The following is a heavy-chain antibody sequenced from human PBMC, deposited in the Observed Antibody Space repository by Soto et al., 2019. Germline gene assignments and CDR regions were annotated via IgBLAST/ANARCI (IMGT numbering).Heavy chain of an antibody. Sequence: ASVKVCCKASGYTFTSYAMHWVRQAPGQRLEWMGWINAGNGNTKYSQKFQGRVTITRDTSASTAYMELSSLRSEDTAVYYCAAHYYDSSGYYWPDYYYYGMDVWGQGTTVTVSS. J-gene: IGHJ6*02. CDR1: GYTFTSYA. D-gene: IGHD3-22*01. CDR2: INAGNGNT. V-gene: IGHV1-3*01. CDR3: AAHYYDSSGYYWPDYYYYGMDV.